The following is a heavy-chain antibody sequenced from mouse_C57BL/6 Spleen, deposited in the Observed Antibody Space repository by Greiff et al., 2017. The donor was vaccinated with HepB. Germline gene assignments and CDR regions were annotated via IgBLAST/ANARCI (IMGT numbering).Heavy chain of an antibody. CDR2: IYPGDGDT. J-gene: IGHJ4*01. V-gene: IGHV1-82*01. D-gene: IGHD2-14*01. Sequence: QVQLQQSGPELVKPGASVKISCKASGYAFSSSWMNWVKQRPGKGLEWIGRIYPGDGDTNYNGKFKGKATLTADKSSSTAYMQLSSLTSEDSAVYFCARKGGVRRREHYYAMDYWGQGTSVTVSS. CDR3: ARKGGVRRREHYYAMDY. CDR1: GYAFSSSW.